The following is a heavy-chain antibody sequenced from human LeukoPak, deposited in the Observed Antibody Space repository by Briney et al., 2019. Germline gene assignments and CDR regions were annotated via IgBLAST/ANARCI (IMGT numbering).Heavy chain of an antibody. CDR2: IRYDGSNK. CDR3: AKAVWFGELLQTAPDDY. Sequence: GGSLRLSCAASGFTFSSYGMHWVRQAPGKGLEGVAFIRYDGSNKYYADSVKGRFTISRDNSKNTLYLQKNSLRAEDTAVYYCAKAVWFGELLQTAPDDYWGQGTLVTVSS. D-gene: IGHD3-10*01. J-gene: IGHJ4*02. CDR1: GFTFSSYG. V-gene: IGHV3-30*02.